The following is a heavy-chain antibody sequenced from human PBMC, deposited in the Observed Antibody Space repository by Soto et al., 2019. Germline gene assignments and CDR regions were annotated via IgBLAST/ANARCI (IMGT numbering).Heavy chain of an antibody. Sequence: SETLSLTCTVSGGSMSSGGYYWSWIRQHPGRGLEWIGYIYNSGSTYYNPSLKSRVTISVDTSKNQFSLKLSSVTAADTAVYKCARVCGGDCHNGMDVWGQGTTVTVSS. V-gene: IGHV4-31*03. CDR1: GGSMSSGGYY. J-gene: IGHJ6*02. CDR2: IYNSGST. CDR3: ARVCGGDCHNGMDV. D-gene: IGHD2-21*02.